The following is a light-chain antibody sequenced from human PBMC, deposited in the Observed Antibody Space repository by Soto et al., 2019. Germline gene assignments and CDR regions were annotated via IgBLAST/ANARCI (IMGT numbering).Light chain of an antibody. V-gene: IGLV2-18*02. CDR2: EVN. CDR3: SSYTSSSTYV. J-gene: IGLJ1*01. Sequence: QSSLTQPPSVSGSPGQSVAISCTGTSSDVGSYNRVSWYQQSPGTAPKLIIYEVNNRPSGVPDRFSGSKSGNTASLTISGLQAEDEADYYCSSYTSSSTYVFGTGTKVTDL. CDR1: SSDVGSYNR.